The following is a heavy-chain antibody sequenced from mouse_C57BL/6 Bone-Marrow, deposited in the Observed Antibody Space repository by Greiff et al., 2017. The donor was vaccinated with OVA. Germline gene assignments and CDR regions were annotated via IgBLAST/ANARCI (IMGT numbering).Heavy chain of an antibody. CDR2: IHPNSGST. Sequence: VQLQQPGAELVKPGALVKLSCKASGYTFTSYWMHWVKQRPGQGLEWIGMIHPNSGSTNYNEKFKSKATLTVDKSSSTAYMQLSSLTSEDSAVYYCARLLPSYAMDYWGQGTSVTVSS. D-gene: IGHD2-3*01. J-gene: IGHJ4*01. CDR3: ARLLPSYAMDY. CDR1: GYTFTSYW. V-gene: IGHV1-64*01.